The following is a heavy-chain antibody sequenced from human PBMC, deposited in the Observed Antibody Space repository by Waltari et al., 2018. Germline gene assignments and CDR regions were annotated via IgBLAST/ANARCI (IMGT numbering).Heavy chain of an antibody. D-gene: IGHD2-15*01. CDR2: IFYSRRT. CDR1: GGSIRTRGYY. CDR3: ARQPYSYSGRGGYRELYFDS. J-gene: IGHJ5*01. Sequence: QVQLQESGPGLVKPSQTLSLTCTVYGGSIRTRGYYWNWIRQHPGMGLEFVGYIFYSRRTDYNPSPESRVTMSVDTSNNQFSPRLSSVTAADTAVYYCARQPYSYSGRGGYRELYFDSWGQGTLVTVSS. V-gene: IGHV4-31*03.